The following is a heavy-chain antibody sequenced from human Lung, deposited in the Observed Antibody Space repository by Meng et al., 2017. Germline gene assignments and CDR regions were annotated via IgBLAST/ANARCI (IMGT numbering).Heavy chain of an antibody. J-gene: IGHJ4*02. CDR1: GGSVSDYY. D-gene: IGHD4-11*01. V-gene: IGHV4-34*01. CDR2: INHSGST. Sequence: VQLQQWGGGLLKPSGTLSLTCVVSGGSVSDYYWSWIRQPPGKGLEWIGEINHSGSTNYNPSLESRATISVDTSQNNLSLKLSSVTAADSAVYYCARGPTTMAHDFDYWGQGTLVTVSS. CDR3: ARGPTTMAHDFDY.